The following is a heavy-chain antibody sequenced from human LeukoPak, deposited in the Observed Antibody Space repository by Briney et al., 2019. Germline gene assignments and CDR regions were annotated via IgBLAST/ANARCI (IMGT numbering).Heavy chain of an antibody. V-gene: IGHV4-39*01. D-gene: IGHD6-19*01. Sequence: KPSETLSLTCSVSGGSISSSSYYWGWIRQPPGKGLEWIGEIYYSGRAYYNSSLKSRLSISVDTSWNQFSLTLSSVTAADTGVYYCARHRSGWYSDFDFWGQGTLVTVSS. J-gene: IGHJ4*02. CDR2: IYYSGRA. CDR1: GGSISSSSYY. CDR3: ARHRSGWYSDFDF.